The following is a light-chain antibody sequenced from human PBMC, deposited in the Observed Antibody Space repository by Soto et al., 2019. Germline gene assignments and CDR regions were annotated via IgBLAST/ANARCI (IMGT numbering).Light chain of an antibody. CDR3: QQYESWPPSFT. J-gene: IGKJ2*01. CDR1: QSVGNN. Sequence: EIVMTQSPATVSVSPGERATLYCRASQSVGNNLAWYQQKPGQAPSLFIFGASVRATGVPDRFSGSGSGTEFTLNISNLQSEDSAVYYCQQYESWPPSFTFGQGTKVDVK. V-gene: IGKV3-15*01. CDR2: GAS.